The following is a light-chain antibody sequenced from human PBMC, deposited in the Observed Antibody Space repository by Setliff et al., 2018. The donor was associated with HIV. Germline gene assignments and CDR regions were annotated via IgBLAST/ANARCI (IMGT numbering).Light chain of an antibody. CDR3: SSYTSSNSWV. CDR1: SSDVGGYDL. CDR2: EVN. Sequence: QSALTQPASVSGSPGQSXTISCTGSSSDVGGYDLVSWYQQHPGKAPQLMIYEVNDRPSGVSDRFSGSKSGNTASLIISGLQAEDEGDYYCSSYTSSNSWVFGGG. V-gene: IGLV2-14*01. J-gene: IGLJ3*02.